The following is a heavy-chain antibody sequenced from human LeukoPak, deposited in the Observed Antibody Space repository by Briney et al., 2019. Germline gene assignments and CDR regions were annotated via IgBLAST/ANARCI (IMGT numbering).Heavy chain of an antibody. V-gene: IGHV4-59*01. D-gene: IGHD2-21*02. CDR3: ARDCGGDCYLGPFVY. J-gene: IGHJ4*02. CDR2: IYYNGST. Sequence: SSETLSLTCTVSGGSINSYYCSWIRQPPGKGLEWIGFIYYNGSTNYNPSLKSRVTISVDTSKNQFSLKLSSVTAADTAVYYCARDCGGDCYLGPFVYWGQGTLVTVSS. CDR1: GGSINSYY.